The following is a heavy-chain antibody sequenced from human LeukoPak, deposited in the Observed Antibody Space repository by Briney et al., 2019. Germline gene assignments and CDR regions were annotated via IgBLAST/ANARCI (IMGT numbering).Heavy chain of an antibody. Sequence: PSETLSLTCTVSGGSISSYYWSWIRQPAGKGLEWIGRIYTSGSTNYNPSLKSRVTMSVDTSKNQFSLKLSSMTAADTAVYYCARSGLGYYYYYYMDVWGKGTTVTVSS. CDR2: IYTSGST. J-gene: IGHJ6*03. D-gene: IGHD1-26*01. V-gene: IGHV4-4*07. CDR1: GGSISSYY. CDR3: ARSGLGYYYYYYMDV.